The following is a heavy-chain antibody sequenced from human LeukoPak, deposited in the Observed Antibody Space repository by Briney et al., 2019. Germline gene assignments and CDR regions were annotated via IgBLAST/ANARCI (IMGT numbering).Heavy chain of an antibody. V-gene: IGHV1-2*02. J-gene: IGHJ4*02. CDR1: GYTFTGYY. Sequence: ASVKVSCKASGYTFTGYYMHWVRQAPGQGLEWMGWINPNSGGTNYAQKFQGRVTMTRDTSISTAYMGLSRLRSDDTAVYYCARWDIVVVPAAIPIFGHFDYWGQGTLVTVSS. CDR3: ARWDIVVVPAAIPIFGHFDY. CDR2: INPNSGGT. D-gene: IGHD2-2*02.